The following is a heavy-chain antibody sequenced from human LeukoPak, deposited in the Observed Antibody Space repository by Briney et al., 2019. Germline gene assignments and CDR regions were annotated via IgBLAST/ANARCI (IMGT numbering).Heavy chain of an antibody. CDR3: ASRDPHSGYADY. CDR1: GYTFTGYY. V-gene: IGHV1-46*01. CDR2: INPSGGST. Sequence: ASVKVSCKASGYTFTGYYMHWVRQAPGQGLEWMGIINPSGGSTSYAQKFQGRVTMTRDTSTSTVYMELSSLRSEDTAVYYCASRDPHSGYADYWGQGTLVTVSS. D-gene: IGHD5-12*01. J-gene: IGHJ4*02.